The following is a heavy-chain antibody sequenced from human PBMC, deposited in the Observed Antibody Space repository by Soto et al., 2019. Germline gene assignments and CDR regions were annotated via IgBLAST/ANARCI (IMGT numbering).Heavy chain of an antibody. J-gene: IGHJ6*02. CDR1: GGSITSSY. CDR3: ARGEDAFFYYGLDV. Sequence: SETLSLTCTVSGGSITSSYWSWIRRPPGKGLEWIAYIYGTGISGYTPSTSYNPSLKSRVTMSVDTSKSQFSLKLTSVTAAGTAVYYCARGEDAFFYYGLDVWGQGITVTVSS. V-gene: IGHV4-59*01. CDR2: IYGTGISGYTPST.